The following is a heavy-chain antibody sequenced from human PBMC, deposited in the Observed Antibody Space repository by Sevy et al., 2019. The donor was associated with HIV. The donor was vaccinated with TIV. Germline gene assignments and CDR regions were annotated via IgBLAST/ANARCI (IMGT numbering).Heavy chain of an antibody. J-gene: IGHJ4*02. V-gene: IGHV3-53*01. CDR1: GFDIRSNY. CDR2: IYAGGTA. D-gene: IGHD2-15*01. CDR3: AREYCSRGSCFFDY. Sequence: GGSLRLSCVVSGFDIRSNYMSWVRQAPGKGLEWVSHIYAGGTAYYADSVKGRFTFSRDDSRNTVSLQMRSLRVEESAVYYCAREYCSRGSCFFDYWGQGIQVTVSS.